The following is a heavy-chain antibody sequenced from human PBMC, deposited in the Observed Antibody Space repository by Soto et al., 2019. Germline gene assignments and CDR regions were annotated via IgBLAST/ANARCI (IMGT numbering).Heavy chain of an antibody. CDR3: ARFVVVVAAHSAGWFDP. D-gene: IGHD2-15*01. Sequence: QVQLVQSGAEVKKPGASVKVSCKASGYTFTSYGISWVRQAPGQGLEWMGWISAYNGNTNCAQKLQGRVTMTTDTSPSTAYMELRRLRSDDTAVYYCARFVVVVAAHSAGWFDPWGQGTLVTVSS. J-gene: IGHJ5*02. CDR2: ISAYNGNT. V-gene: IGHV1-18*04. CDR1: GYTFTSYG.